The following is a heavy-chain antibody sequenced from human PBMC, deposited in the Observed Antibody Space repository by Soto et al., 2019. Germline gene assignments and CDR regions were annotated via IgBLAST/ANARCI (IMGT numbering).Heavy chain of an antibody. V-gene: IGHV1-69*01. D-gene: IGHD2-2*01. CDR2: IIPIFGTE. Sequence: QVQLVQSGAEVKKPGSSVKVSCKVSGGTFSSHSINWVRQAPGQGPEWMGGIIPIFGTENYAQKFQGRVKITASESTSTAYMELSSLTAEDTALYYCSTSVYCSTTRCDYYYGLDVWVQGGTVIVSS. J-gene: IGHJ6*02. CDR1: GGTFSSHS. CDR3: STSVYCSTTRCDYYYGLDV.